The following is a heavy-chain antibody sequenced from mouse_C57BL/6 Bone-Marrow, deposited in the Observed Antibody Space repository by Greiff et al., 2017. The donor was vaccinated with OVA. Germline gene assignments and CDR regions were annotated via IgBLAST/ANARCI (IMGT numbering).Heavy chain of an antibody. Sequence: QVQLKQPGAELVKPGASVKLSCKASGYTFTSYWMQWVKQRPGQGLEWIGEIDPSDSYTNYNQKFKGKATLTVDTSSSTAYMQLSSLTSEASAVYYCARTTGTFAYWGQGTLVTVSA. D-gene: IGHD4-1*01. J-gene: IGHJ3*01. CDR1: GYTFTSYW. V-gene: IGHV1-50*01. CDR2: IDPSDSYT. CDR3: ARTTGTFAY.